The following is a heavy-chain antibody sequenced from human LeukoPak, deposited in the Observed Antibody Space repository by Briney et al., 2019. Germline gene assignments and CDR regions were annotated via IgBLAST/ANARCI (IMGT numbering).Heavy chain of an antibody. V-gene: IGHV4-59*01. D-gene: IGHD4-17*01. Sequence: SETLSLTCTVSGGSISSYYWSWIRQPPGKGLEWIGFIFYSGTTNYNPSLKSRVTISVDTSKNQFSLKLSSVTAADTAVYYCARASSARVTRVDYWGQGTLVTVSS. CDR1: GGSISSYY. CDR3: ARASSARVTRVDY. CDR2: IFYSGTT. J-gene: IGHJ4*02.